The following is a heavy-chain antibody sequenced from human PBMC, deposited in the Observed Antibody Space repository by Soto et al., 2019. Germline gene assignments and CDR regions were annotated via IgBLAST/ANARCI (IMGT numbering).Heavy chain of an antibody. V-gene: IGHV4-34*01. Sequence: SETLSLTCAVYGGSFSGYIWTWIRQTPGKGLQWIGQINHSGNAIYNPSPKNRVTISIMSNNQFSLEMSSVTAADTAVYYCARDRGDGYNLRAFDIWGQGTMVTVSS. CDR3: ARDRGDGYNLRAFDI. CDR2: INHSGNA. J-gene: IGHJ3*02. D-gene: IGHD5-12*01. CDR1: GGSFSGYI.